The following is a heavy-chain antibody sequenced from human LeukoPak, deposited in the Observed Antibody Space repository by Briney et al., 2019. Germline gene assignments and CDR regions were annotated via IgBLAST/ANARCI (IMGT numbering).Heavy chain of an antibody. CDR3: ARDRTGMDYFDY. D-gene: IGHD5-18*01. V-gene: IGHV4-4*07. CDR2: IYTSGT. CDR1: GGSFSGYY. Sequence: PSETLSLTCAVYGGSFSGYYWSWIRQPAGKGLEWIGRIYTSGTNYNPSLKSRVTISVDRSANQFSLKVSSVTAADTALYYCARDRTGMDYFDYWGQGTLVTVSS. J-gene: IGHJ4*02.